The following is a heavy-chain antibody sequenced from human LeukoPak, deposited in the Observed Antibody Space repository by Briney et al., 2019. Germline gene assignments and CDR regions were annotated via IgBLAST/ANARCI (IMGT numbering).Heavy chain of an antibody. V-gene: IGHV3-66*02. Sequence: PGGSLRLSCAASGFTVSSNCMSWVRQAPGKGLEWVSVIYSDGRTYYADSVKGRFTISRDNSKNTLYLQMNSLRAEDTAVYYCARDSSGWHYWGQGTLVSVSS. D-gene: IGHD6-19*01. CDR2: IYSDGRT. CDR3: ARDSSGWHY. J-gene: IGHJ4*02. CDR1: GFTVSSNC.